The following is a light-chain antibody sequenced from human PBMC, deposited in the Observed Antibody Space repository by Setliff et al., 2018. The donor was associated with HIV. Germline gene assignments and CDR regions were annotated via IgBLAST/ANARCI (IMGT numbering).Light chain of an antibody. J-gene: IGLJ1*01. CDR2: NNN. V-gene: IGLV1-44*01. CDR3: AAWDDSLNGYV. Sequence: QSALTQPPSASGTPRQRVTISCSGSSSNIGSNTVNWYQQFPGTAPKLLIYNNNQRPSGVPDRFSGSKSGTSASLAISGLQSEDEADYYCAAWDDSLNGYVFGTGTKVTVL. CDR1: SSNIGSNT.